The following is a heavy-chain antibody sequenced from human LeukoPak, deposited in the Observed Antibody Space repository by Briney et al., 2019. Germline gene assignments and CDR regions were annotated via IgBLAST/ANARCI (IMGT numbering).Heavy chain of an antibody. V-gene: IGHV4-34*01. D-gene: IGHD6-13*01. CDR3: ARPSYSSSWPQTSYYFDY. CDR1: GGSFSGYY. J-gene: IGHJ4*02. CDR2: IDHSGST. Sequence: SETLSLTCAVYGGSFSGYYWSWIRQPPGEGLEWIGEIDHSGSTNYNPSLKSRVTISVDTSKNQFSLKLSSVTAADTAVYYCARPSYSSSWPQTSYYFDYWGQGTLVTVSS.